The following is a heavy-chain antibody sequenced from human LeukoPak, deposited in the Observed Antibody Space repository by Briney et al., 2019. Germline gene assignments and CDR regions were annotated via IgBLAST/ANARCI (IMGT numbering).Heavy chain of an antibody. Sequence: SQTPSLTCTVSGGSISSGGYYWSWIRQPPGKGLEWIGYIYYSGSTNYNPSLKSRVTISVDTSKNQFSLKLSSVTAADTAVYYCARERQETYSSSPPDIWGQGTMVTVSS. CDR2: IYYSGST. CDR3: ARERQETYSSSPPDI. J-gene: IGHJ3*02. D-gene: IGHD6-13*01. V-gene: IGHV4-61*08. CDR1: GGSISSGGYY.